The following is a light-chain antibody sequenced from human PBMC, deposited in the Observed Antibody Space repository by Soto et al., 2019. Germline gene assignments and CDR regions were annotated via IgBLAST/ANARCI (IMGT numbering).Light chain of an antibody. J-gene: IGKJ1*01. V-gene: IGKV3-20*01. Sequence: EIVLTQSPGTLSLSPGERATLSCRASQSFPSNFLAWYQQKPGQAPILVIYGVSRRATGILDRFSGSGSGTDFTLTISRLEPEDFAVYYCQQYDRSWTFGQGNKVEIK. CDR1: QSFPSNF. CDR2: GVS. CDR3: QQYDRSWT.